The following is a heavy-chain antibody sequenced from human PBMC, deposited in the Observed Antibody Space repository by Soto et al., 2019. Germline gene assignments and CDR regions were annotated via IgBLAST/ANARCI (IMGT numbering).Heavy chain of an antibody. CDR3: ARYRTVVVPAATWFDP. D-gene: IGHD2-2*01. CDR1: GLSFSSYG. V-gene: IGHV3-33*01. J-gene: IGHJ5*02. CDR2: IWYDGSNK. Sequence: GGSLGLSCAASGLSFSSYGMPWVRQAPGKGLEWVAVIWYDGSNKYYADSVKGRFTISRDNSKNTLYLQMNSLRAEDTAVYYCARYRTVVVPAATWFDPWGQGTLVTVSS.